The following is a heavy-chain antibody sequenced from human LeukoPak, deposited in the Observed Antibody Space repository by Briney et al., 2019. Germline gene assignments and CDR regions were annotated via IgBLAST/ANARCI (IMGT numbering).Heavy chain of an antibody. J-gene: IGHJ4*02. V-gene: IGHV4-39*01. Sequence: PSETLSLTCTVSGGSISSSSYYGGWIRQPPGKGLEWTGSISYSGSTSYNPSFKSRVTISVDTSKNQFSLNLISVIAADTAVYYCARLLSTGTGGRGYCDYWGQGTLVTVST. CDR3: ARLLSTGTGGRGYCDY. D-gene: IGHD1-1*01. CDR2: ISYSGST. CDR1: GGSISSSSYY.